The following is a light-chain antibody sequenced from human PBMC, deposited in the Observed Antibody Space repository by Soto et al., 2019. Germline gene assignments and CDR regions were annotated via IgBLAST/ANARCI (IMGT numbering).Light chain of an antibody. CDR2: GNN. CDR1: SSNLGAPYD. Sequence: QSVLTQQPSVSGAPGQTVIISCSGRSSNLGAPYDVNWFRPLPATVPSLLIYGNNNRPPGVPDRFSGSTSGTSASLAITGLQAEDEADYYCQSYDSSRSGYVFGTGTKVTVL. V-gene: IGLV1-40*01. CDR3: QSYDSSRSGYV. J-gene: IGLJ1*01.